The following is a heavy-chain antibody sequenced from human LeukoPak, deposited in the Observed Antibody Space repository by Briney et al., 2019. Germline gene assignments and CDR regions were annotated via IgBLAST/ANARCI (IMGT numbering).Heavy chain of an antibody. Sequence: PGGSLRLSCAASGFTFDDYAMHWVRQAPGKGLEWVSGISWNSGSIGYADSVKGRFTISRDNAKNSLYLQMNGLRADDTAVYYCARGGCSGATCWTKVNWFDPWGQGTLVTVSS. V-gene: IGHV3-9*01. CDR1: GFTFDDYA. D-gene: IGHD2-2*01. CDR3: ARGGCSGATCWTKVNWFDP. J-gene: IGHJ5*02. CDR2: ISWNSGSI.